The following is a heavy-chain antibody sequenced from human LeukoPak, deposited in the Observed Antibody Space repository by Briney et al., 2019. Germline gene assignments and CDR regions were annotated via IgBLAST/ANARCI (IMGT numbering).Heavy chain of an antibody. Sequence: SETLSLTCIVSDGTISSYYWSWVRQSAGKGLEWLGHVDSSGSPTYNPSLDSRVTISVDKTKRQFYMQLRSVTAADTAVYYCARNRRGHTFVVTRFFDIWGRGTRVTVSS. CDR3: ARNRRGHTFVVTRFFDI. CDR1: DGTISSYY. J-gene: IGHJ2*01. V-gene: IGHV4-4*07. CDR2: VDSSGSP. D-gene: IGHD2-21*02.